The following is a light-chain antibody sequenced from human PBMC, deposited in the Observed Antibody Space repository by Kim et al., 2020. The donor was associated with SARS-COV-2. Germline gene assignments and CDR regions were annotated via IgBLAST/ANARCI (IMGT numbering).Light chain of an antibody. J-gene: IGLJ3*02. V-gene: IGLV7-46*01. CDR1: TWAVSSGDK. CDR3: LLSYSGARV. CDR2: GTI. Sequence: PGRTPPHPCGPSTWAVSSGDKPYGFQQKPCRAPRTLIYGTINKHSWTPARFSGSLLGGKAALTLSGAQPEDEAEYYCLLSYSGARVFGGGTQLTVL.